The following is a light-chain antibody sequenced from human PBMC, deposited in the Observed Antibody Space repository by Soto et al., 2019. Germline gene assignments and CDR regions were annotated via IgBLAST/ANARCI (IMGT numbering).Light chain of an antibody. V-gene: IGKV1-5*01. CDR2: NAS. CDR3: QQYHSHFWT. CDR1: QRVRSW. J-gene: IGKJ1*01. Sequence: DIQMTQSPSTRSASVGERVTITCRASQRVRSWLAWYQQKPGRAPKLLIYNASILKSGVPSRFSGSGSGTEFTLTISSLQYDDFATYYCQQYHSHFWTLGQGTKVDIK.